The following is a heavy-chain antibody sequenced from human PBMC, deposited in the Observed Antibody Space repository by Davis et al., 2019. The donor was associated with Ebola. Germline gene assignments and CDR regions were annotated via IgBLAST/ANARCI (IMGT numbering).Heavy chain of an antibody. V-gene: IGHV3-7*01. J-gene: IGHJ6*02. Sequence: GESLKISCAASGFAVSSNYMSWVRQAPGKGLEWVANIKQDGSEKYYVDSVKGRFTISRDNAKNSLYLQMNSLRAEDTAVYYCARALWFRESHPYYYYGMDVWGQGTTVTVSS. D-gene: IGHD3-10*01. CDR3: ARALWFRESHPYYYYGMDV. CDR1: GFAVSSNY. CDR2: IKQDGSEK.